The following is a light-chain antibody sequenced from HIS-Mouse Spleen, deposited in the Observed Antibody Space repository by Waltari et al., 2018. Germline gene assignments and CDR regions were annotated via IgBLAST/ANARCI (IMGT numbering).Light chain of an antibody. V-gene: IGKV4-1*01. Sequence: DIVMTQSPDSLAVSLGERATINCKSSQSVLYSSNNKNYLAWYQQKPGQPPKLLIYWAPTRESGVPDRFSGGGSGTDFTLTISSLQAEDVAVYYCQQYYSTPYTFGQGTKLEIK. CDR2: WAP. CDR1: QSVLYSSNNKNY. J-gene: IGKJ2*01. CDR3: QQYYSTPYT.